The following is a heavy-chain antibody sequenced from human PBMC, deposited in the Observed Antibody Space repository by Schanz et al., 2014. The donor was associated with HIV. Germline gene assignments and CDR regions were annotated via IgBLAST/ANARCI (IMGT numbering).Heavy chain of an antibody. V-gene: IGHV3-30*18. CDR1: GFTFSNYG. J-gene: IGHJ6*02. Sequence: VQLVESGGGLVQPGGSLRLSCAASGFTFSNYGMHWVRQAPGKGLEWVALISYDGSYKYYADSVKGRLTISRDNSENTLYLQMNSLRAEDTAVYYCAKSRGDSWPYGMDVWGQGTTVTVSS. CDR2: ISYDGSYK. CDR3: AKSRGDSWPYGMDV. D-gene: IGHD4-17*01.